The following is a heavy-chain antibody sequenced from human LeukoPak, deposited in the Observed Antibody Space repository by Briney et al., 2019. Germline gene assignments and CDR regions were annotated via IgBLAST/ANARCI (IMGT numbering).Heavy chain of an antibody. CDR1: GGTFSSYA. J-gene: IGHJ4*02. D-gene: IGHD5-12*01. V-gene: IGHV1-69*05. CDR2: IIPIFGTA. CDR3: AREGVATLDY. Sequence: ASVKVSCKASGGTFSSYAISWVRQTPGQGLEWMGGIIPIFGTANYAQKFQGRVTITTDESTSTAYMELSSLRSEDTAVYYCAREGVATLDYWGQGTLVTVSS.